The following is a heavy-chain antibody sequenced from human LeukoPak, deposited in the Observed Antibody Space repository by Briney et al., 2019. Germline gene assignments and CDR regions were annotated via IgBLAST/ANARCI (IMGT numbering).Heavy chain of an antibody. CDR2: IYYSGST. D-gene: IGHD3/OR15-3a*01. CDR3: ARGLESFVDLSLAFDI. J-gene: IGHJ3*02. Sequence: PSQTLSLTCTVSGGSISSGGYYWSWIRQHPGKGLEWIGYIYYSGSTYYNPSLKSRVTISVDTSKNQFSLKLSSVTAADTAVYYCARGLESFVDLSLAFDIWGQGTMVTVSS. CDR1: GGSISSGGYY. V-gene: IGHV4-31*03.